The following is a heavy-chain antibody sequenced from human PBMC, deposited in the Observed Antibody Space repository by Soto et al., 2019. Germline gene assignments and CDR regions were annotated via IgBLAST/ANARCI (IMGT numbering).Heavy chain of an antibody. J-gene: IGHJ6*02. D-gene: IGHD1-26*01. CDR3: AKDIAGATSGYYYYYGMDV. Sequence: TGGSLRRSCAASGFTSSSYGMHWVRQAPGKGLEWVAVISYDGSNKYYADSVKGRFTISRDNSKNTLYLQMNSLRAEDTAVYYCAKDIAGATSGYYYYYGMDVWGQGTTVTVSS. CDR1: GFTSSSYG. CDR2: ISYDGSNK. V-gene: IGHV3-30*18.